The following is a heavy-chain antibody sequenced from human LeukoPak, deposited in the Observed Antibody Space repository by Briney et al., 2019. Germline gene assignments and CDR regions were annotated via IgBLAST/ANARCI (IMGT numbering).Heavy chain of an antibody. J-gene: IGHJ4*02. V-gene: IGHV3-30*18. D-gene: IGHD6-19*01. Sequence: GGSLRLSCAASGFTFSSYGVHWVRQAPGKGLEWVAVISYDGSNKYYADSVKGRFTISRDNSKNTLYLQMNSLRAEDTAVYYCAKELSSGLDYWAQGTLVTVSS. CDR2: ISYDGSNK. CDR1: GFTFSSYG. CDR3: AKELSSGLDY.